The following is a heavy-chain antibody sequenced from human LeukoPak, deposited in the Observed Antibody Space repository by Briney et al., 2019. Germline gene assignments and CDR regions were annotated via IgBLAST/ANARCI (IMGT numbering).Heavy chain of an antibody. CDR3: AREYYYGDDLTANDAFDI. D-gene: IGHD4-17*01. V-gene: IGHV3-21*01. CDR2: ISSSGIYI. J-gene: IGHJ3*02. Sequence: PGGSLRLSCAASGFTFSIYSINWVRQAPGKGLEWVSSISSSGIYIYYADSVKGRFTISRDNAKNSLYLQMNSLRAEDTAVYYCAREYYYGDDLTANDAFDIWGQGTMVTVSS. CDR1: GFTFSIYS.